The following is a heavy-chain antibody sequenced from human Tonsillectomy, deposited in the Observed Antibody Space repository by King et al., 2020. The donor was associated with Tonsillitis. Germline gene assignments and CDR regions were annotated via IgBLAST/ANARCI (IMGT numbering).Heavy chain of an antibody. J-gene: IGHJ4*02. CDR1: GFIFSSYA. V-gene: IGHV3-30*04. CDR2: ISYDGTKK. D-gene: IGHD2-2*01. CDR3: ARHPDCSSSDCYGGGFDS. Sequence: VQLVESGGGVVQPGRSLRLSCTASGFIFSSYAMHWVRQAPGKGLEWVAVISYDGTKKYYADSVKGRFTISRDDSKNMLYVQMHSLRAEDTAIYYCARHPDCSSSDCYGGGFDSWGQGTLVTVSS.